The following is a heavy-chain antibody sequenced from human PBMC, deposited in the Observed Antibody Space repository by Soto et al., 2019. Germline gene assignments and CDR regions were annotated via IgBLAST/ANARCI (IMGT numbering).Heavy chain of an antibody. J-gene: IGHJ6*02. D-gene: IGHD6-13*01. CDR1: GFTFSSYG. Sequence: QVQLVESGGGVVQPGRSLRLSCAASGFTFSSYGMHWVRQAPGKGLEWVAVIWYDGSNKYYADSVKGRFTISRDNYKNTLYLQMNSLRAEDTAVYYCARDTASSRPAYYYGMDVWGQGTTVTVSS. CDR3: ARDTASSRPAYYYGMDV. CDR2: IWYDGSNK. V-gene: IGHV3-33*01.